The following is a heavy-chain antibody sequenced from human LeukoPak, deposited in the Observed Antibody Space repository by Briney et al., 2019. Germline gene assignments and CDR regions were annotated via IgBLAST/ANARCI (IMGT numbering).Heavy chain of an antibody. CDR1: GGSFSGYY. CDR3: ARRNADDAFDI. V-gene: IGHV4-34*01. Sequence: ASETLSLTCAVYGGSFSGYYWSWIRQPPGKGLEWIGEINHSGSTNYNPSLKSRVTISVDTSKNQFSLKLSSVTAADTAVYYCARRNADDAFDIWGQGTMVTVSS. J-gene: IGHJ3*02. CDR2: INHSGST.